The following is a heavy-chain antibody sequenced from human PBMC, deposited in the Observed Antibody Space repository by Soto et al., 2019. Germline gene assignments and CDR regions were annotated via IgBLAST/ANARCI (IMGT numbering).Heavy chain of an antibody. V-gene: IGHV3-72*01. D-gene: IGHD3-10*01. CDR1: GITFSDHD. Sequence: EVQLVESGGGLVQPGGSLRLSCATSGITFSDHDMDWVRQAPGKGLEWLGRCRRRAENYATDYAASVKGRFTFSRDDSKSSLSLQMRSLKTGDTAMYYCVLWVRGLINYWGQGTLVTVSS. CDR3: VLWVRGLINY. CDR2: CRRRAENYAT. J-gene: IGHJ4*02.